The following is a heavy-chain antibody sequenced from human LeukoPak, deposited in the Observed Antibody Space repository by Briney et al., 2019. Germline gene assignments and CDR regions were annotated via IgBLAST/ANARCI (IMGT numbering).Heavy chain of an antibody. V-gene: IGHV4-4*02. CDR2: IYHSGST. D-gene: IGHD6-19*01. CDR3: ARMGFGSGWSYYFDY. J-gene: IGHJ4*02. Sequence: PSETLSLTCAVSGGSISSSNWWSWVRQPPGKGLEWIGEIYHSGSTNYNPSLKSRVTISVDKSKNQFSLKLSSVTAADTAVYYCARMGFGSGWSYYFDYWGQGTLVTVSS. CDR1: GGSISSSNW.